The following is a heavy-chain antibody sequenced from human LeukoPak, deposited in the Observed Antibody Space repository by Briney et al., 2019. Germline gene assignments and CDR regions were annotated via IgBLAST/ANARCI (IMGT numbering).Heavy chain of an antibody. J-gene: IGHJ4*02. Sequence: ASAKVSCTASGYSFSTYAISWVRQAPGQGLEWIGWISVFNGDTKYGQRFQGRVTMTTDASSNTAYMDLRSLRSDDTAVYYCARVRSIVVAPAAPFDYWGQGTPVIVSS. CDR2: ISVFNGDT. D-gene: IGHD2-21*01. V-gene: IGHV1-18*01. CDR1: GYSFSTYA. CDR3: ARVRSIVVAPAAPFDY.